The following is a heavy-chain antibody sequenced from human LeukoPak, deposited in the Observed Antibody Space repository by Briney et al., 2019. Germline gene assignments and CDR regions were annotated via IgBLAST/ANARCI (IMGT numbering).Heavy chain of an antibody. CDR3: ARVGYCSGGSCYPSYYFDY. J-gene: IGHJ4*02. V-gene: IGHV3-7*01. D-gene: IGHD2-15*01. CDR1: GFTFSSNW. CDR2: IKQDGSEK. Sequence: PGGSLRLSCAASGFTFSSNWMSWVRQAPGKGLEWVANIKQDGSEKYYVDSVKGRFTISRDNAKSSLYLQMNSLRAEDTAVYYCARVGYCSGGSCYPSYYFDYWGQGTLVTVSS.